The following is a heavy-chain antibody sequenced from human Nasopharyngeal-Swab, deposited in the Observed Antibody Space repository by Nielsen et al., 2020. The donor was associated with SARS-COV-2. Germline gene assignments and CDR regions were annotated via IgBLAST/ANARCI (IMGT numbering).Heavy chain of an antibody. V-gene: IGHV3-49*04. CDR1: GFTFGDYP. CDR3: SRGTLHYYFMDV. Sequence: GESLKISCAASGFTFGDYPMTWVRQAPGKGLEWVGFIRSKAYGGTTEYAASVKGRFTISRDDSKSIAYMQLNSLKTEDTALYYCSRGTLHYYFMDVWSKGITVTVSS. D-gene: IGHD1-26*01. CDR2: IRSKAYGGTT. J-gene: IGHJ6*03.